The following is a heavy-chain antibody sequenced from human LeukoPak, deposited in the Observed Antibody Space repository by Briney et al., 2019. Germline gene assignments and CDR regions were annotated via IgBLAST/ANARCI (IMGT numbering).Heavy chain of an antibody. V-gene: IGHV1-69*04. CDR3: AGTRGSGSYYNWFDY. Sequence: SVKVSCKASGGTFSSYAISWVRQAPGQGLEWMGRXIPILGIANYAQKFQGRVTITADKSTSTAYMELSSLRSEDTAVYYCAGTRGSGSYYNWFDYWGQGTLVTVSS. CDR1: GGTFSSYA. J-gene: IGHJ4*02. CDR2: XIPILGIA. D-gene: IGHD3-10*01.